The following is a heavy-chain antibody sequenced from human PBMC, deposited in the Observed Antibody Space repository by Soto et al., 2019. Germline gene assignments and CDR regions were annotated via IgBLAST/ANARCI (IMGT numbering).Heavy chain of an antibody. Sequence: QVQLVQSGAEVRKPGSSVKVSCKASRDTFNSYALTWVRQAPGQGLEWMGGIIPILGTTKYAQRFQGRVTMTADESTNTAYMELSSLSSEDRAIYYCAAGGRDGYIKWGQGTQVTVSS. V-gene: IGHV1-69*01. CDR1: RDTFNSYA. J-gene: IGHJ4*02. CDR2: IIPILGTT. D-gene: IGHD5-12*01. CDR3: AAGGRDGYIK.